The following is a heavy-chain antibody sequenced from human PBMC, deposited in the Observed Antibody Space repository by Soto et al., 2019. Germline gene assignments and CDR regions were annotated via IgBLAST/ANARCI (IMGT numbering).Heavy chain of an antibody. CDR3: ARDPPATRHGMDI. V-gene: IGHV3-53*02. CDR2: IYSGGST. Sequence: EVQLVETGGGLIQPGGSLRLSCAASGFTVSSNYMSWVRQAPGKGLEWVSVIYSGGSTYYADSVRGRFTISRDNSKNTLYLPMKSLRAEDTAVYYCARDPPATRHGMDIWGQGTTFTVSS. J-gene: IGHJ6*02. CDR1: GFTVSSNY.